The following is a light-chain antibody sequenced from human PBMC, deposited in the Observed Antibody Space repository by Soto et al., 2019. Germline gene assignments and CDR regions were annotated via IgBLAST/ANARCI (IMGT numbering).Light chain of an antibody. CDR3: CSYAGTSTLV. CDR2: EVS. CDR1: SSDVGSYNL. Sequence: QSVLTQPASVSGSPGQSITISCTGTSSDVGSYNLVSWYQQHPGKDPKLMIYEVSKRPSGVTNRFSGSKSGNTASLTISGLQAEDEADYYCCSYAGTSTLVFGTGTKVTVL. J-gene: IGLJ1*01. V-gene: IGLV2-23*02.